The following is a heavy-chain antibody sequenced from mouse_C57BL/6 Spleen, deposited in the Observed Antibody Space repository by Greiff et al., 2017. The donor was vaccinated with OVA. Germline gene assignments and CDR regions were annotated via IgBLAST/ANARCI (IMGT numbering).Heavy chain of an antibody. CDR2: IWSDGST. CDR1: GFSFTSYG. Sequence: VKLMESGPGLVAPSQSLSITCTVSGFSFTSYGVHWVRQPPGKGLEWLVVIWSDGSTTYNSAFKSRLSISKDTSKSQVFLKMNSLQTDDTAMYYCARQGIYYDYCNAMDYWGQGTSVTVSS. V-gene: IGHV2-6-1*01. CDR3: ARQGIYYDYCNAMDY. J-gene: IGHJ4*01. D-gene: IGHD2-4*01.